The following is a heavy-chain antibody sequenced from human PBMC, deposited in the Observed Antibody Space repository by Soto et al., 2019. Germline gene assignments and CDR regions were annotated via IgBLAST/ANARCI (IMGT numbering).Heavy chain of an antibody. V-gene: IGHV5-51*01. J-gene: IGHJ4*02. D-gene: IGHD2-2*01. CDR2: IQPGDSDT. CDR3: ARLDGDIVLVSAAPFDY. CDR1: GYSFPSYW. Sequence: GESLKISCKGSGYSFPSYWIGWVRQMPGEGLEWMGIIQPGDSDTRYSPSFQGQVTISADKSISTAYLQWSSLKASDTAIYYCARLDGDIVLVSAAPFDYWGQGTLVTVSS.